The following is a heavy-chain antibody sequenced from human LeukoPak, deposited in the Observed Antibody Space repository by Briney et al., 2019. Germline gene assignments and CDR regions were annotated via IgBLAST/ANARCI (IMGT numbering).Heavy chain of an antibody. D-gene: IGHD6-19*01. CDR2: ISGSGGST. V-gene: IGHV3-23*01. CDR3: AKDQFSSGLNWFDP. Sequence: GGSLRLSCAASGFTFSSYAMSWFRQAPGKGLEWVSAISGSGGSTYYADSVKGRFTISRDNSKNTLYLQMNSLRAEDTAVYYCAKDQFSSGLNWFDPWGQGTLVTVSS. J-gene: IGHJ5*02. CDR1: GFTFSSYA.